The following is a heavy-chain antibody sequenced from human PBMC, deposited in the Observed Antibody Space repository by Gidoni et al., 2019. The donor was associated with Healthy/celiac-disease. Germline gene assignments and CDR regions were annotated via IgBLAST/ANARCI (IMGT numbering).Heavy chain of an antibody. V-gene: IGHV4-31*03. CDR3: ARVEISGGKDAYY. D-gene: IGHD2-15*01. CDR2: IYYSGST. Sequence: QVQLQESGPGLVQPSQTLSRTCTVPGGSITSGGYYWSWIRQHPGQGLEWIGYIYYSGSTSYNPSLKSRVTISVDTSKNQFSLKLSSVTAADTSVYYCARVEISGGKDAYYWGQGTLVTVSS. J-gene: IGHJ4*02. CDR1: GGSITSGGYY.